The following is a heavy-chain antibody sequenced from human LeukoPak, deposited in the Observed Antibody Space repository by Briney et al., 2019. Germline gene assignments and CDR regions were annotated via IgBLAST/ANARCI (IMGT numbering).Heavy chain of an antibody. CDR2: IKQDGSEK. D-gene: IGHD1-26*01. CDR1: GFTFSSCW. Sequence: PGGSLRLSCAASGFTFSSCWMSWVRQAPGKGLEWVANIKQDGSEKYYVDSVKGRFTISRDNAKNSLYLQMNSLRAEDTAVYYCARHQWELLIHYWGQGTLVTVSS. J-gene: IGHJ4*02. CDR3: ARHQWELLIHY. V-gene: IGHV3-7*01.